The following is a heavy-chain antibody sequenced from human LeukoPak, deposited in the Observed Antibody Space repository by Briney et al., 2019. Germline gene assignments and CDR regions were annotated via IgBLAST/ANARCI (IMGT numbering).Heavy chain of an antibody. J-gene: IGHJ4*02. Sequence: ASVKVSCKASGYTFTSYGISWVRQAPGQGLECMGIINPSGGSTSYAQKFQGRVTMTRDMSTSTVYMELSSLRSEDTAVYYCARGAGTTFYGSSWGQGTLVTVSS. CDR1: GYTFTSYG. D-gene: IGHD1-7*01. CDR2: INPSGGST. V-gene: IGHV1-46*01. CDR3: ARGAGTTFYGSS.